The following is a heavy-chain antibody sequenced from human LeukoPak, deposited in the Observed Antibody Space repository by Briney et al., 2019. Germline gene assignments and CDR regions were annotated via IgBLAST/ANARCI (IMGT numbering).Heavy chain of an antibody. J-gene: IGHJ4*02. CDR2: FDPEDGET. V-gene: IGHV1-24*01. CDR3: ARGGLYSSSWYYFDY. CDR1: GYILTELL. D-gene: IGHD6-13*01. Sequence: ASVKVSCKVSGYILTELLMHWVRQAPGKGLEWMGGFDPEDGETIYAQKFQGRVTITADESTSTAYMELSSLRSEDTAVYYCARGGLYSSSWYYFDYWGQGTLVTVSS.